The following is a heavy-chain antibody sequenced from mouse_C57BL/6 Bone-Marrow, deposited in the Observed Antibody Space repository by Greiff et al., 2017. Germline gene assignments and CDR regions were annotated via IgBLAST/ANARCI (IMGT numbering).Heavy chain of an antibody. CDR1: GFTFSDYG. J-gene: IGHJ2*01. V-gene: IGHV5-17*01. D-gene: IGHD1-1*01. CDR2: ISSGSSTI. Sequence: EVKVVQSGGGLVKPGGSLKLSCAASGFTFSDYGMHWVRQAPEKGLEWVAYISSGSSTINYADTVKGRFTIPRDNAKNTLYLQITRLRAEDTSMYYSATTPYNGSDYWGQGTTLTVSS. CDR3: ATTPYNGSDY.